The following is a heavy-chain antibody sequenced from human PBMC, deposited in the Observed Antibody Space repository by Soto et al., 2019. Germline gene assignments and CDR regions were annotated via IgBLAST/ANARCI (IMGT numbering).Heavy chain of an antibody. CDR2: IDHSGST. D-gene: IGHD2-15*01. CDR1: GGSFSAYY. Sequence: QVQLQQWGAGLLKPSETLSLTCAVSGGSFSAYYWTWIRQPPGRGLEWIGEIDHSGSTNYNPSLEGRVTLSIDTAKNRFSLNVTSVTGADTAVYYCVRGLRYSGMDVWGQGTTVTVS. V-gene: IGHV4-34*01. CDR3: VRGLRYSGMDV. J-gene: IGHJ6*02.